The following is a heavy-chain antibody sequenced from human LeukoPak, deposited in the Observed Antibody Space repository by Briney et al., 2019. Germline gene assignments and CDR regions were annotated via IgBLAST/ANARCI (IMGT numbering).Heavy chain of an antibody. CDR2: INHSGST. CDR1: GGSFSGYY. CDR3: ARETYFQTRKFDY. Sequence: SETLSLTCAVYGGSFSGYYWSWIRQPLGKGLEWIGEINHSGSTNYNPSLKSRVTISVDTSKNQFSLKLSSVTAADTAVYYCARETYFQTRKFDYWGQGTLVTVSS. V-gene: IGHV4-34*01. D-gene: IGHD1-26*01. J-gene: IGHJ4*02.